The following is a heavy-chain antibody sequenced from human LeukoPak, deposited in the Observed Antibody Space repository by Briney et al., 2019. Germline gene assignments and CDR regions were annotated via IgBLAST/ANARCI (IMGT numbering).Heavy chain of an antibody. CDR1: GYTFTSYA. CDR3: ARDNSSGWYEDYYFDY. V-gene: IGHV1-3*01. CDR2: INAGNGNT. J-gene: IGHJ4*02. D-gene: IGHD6-19*01. Sequence: ASVKVSCTASGYTFTSYAMHWVRQAPGQRLEWMGWINAGNGNTKYSQKFQGRVTITRDTSASTAYMELSSLRSEDTAVYYCARDNSSGWYEDYYFDYWGQGTLVTVSS.